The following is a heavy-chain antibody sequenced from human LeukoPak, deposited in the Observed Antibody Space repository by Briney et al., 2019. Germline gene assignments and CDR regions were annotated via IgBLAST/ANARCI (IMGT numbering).Heavy chain of an antibody. CDR2: IYWNDDK. J-gene: IGHJ6*02. V-gene: IGHV2-5*01. CDR3: AHGYSSSWYGGYYYYGMDV. CDR1: GFSLRTRGGG. D-gene: IGHD6-13*01. Sequence: SGPTLMNPTRTLTLTCTFSGFSLRTRGGGVGWIRQPPGKALEWLSLIYWNDDKRYSPSLKSRLTITQDTSKNQVVLTMTNMDPVDTATYYCAHGYSSSWYGGYYYYGMDVWGQGTTVTVSS.